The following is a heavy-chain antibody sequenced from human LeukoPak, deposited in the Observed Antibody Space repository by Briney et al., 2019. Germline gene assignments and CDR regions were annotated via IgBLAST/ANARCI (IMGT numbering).Heavy chain of an antibody. V-gene: IGHV3-23*01. J-gene: IGHJ4*02. CDR2: ISGSGGST. Sequence: GGSLRLSCGASGFTFGSCWMSWVRQAPGKGLEWVSAISGSGGSTYYADSVKGRFTISRDNSKNTLYLQMNSLRAEDTAVYYCAKDRETVGAIFDYWGQGTLVTVSS. CDR3: AKDRETVGAIFDY. CDR1: GFTFGSCW. D-gene: IGHD1-26*01.